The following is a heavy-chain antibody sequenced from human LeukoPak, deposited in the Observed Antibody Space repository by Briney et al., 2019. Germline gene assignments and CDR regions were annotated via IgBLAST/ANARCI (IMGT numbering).Heavy chain of an antibody. CDR1: GFTFSSYA. CDR2: ISKSDGST. D-gene: IGHD2-21*01. CDR3: ARGALIPDF. V-gene: IGHV3-23*01. Sequence: QPGGSLRLSCAASGFTFSSYAMTWVRQAPGKGLAWVSSISKSDGSTYYADSVKGRFTISRDNSKNTVYLHMDSLRVEDTAIYYCARGALIPDFRGRGTLVTVSS. J-gene: IGHJ4*02.